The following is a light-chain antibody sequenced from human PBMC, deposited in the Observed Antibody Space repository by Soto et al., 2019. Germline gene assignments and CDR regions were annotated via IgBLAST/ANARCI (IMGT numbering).Light chain of an antibody. CDR1: QSVSSSY. CDR2: GAS. J-gene: IGKJ1*01. Sequence: EIVLTQSPATLSLSPGERATLSCRASQSVSSSYLAWYQQKTGQATRLIIYGASSRATGITDMFSGRGSGTDFTLNISRLETEDLAVYYCQQYGSSPRTFGPGTRVEIK. V-gene: IGKV3-20*01. CDR3: QQYGSSPRT.